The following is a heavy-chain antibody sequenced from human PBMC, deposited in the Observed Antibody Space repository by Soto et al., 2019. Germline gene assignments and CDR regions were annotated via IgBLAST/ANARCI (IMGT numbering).Heavy chain of an antibody. CDR2: ISGSGGST. Sequence: GGSLRLSCAASGFTFSSYAMSWVRQAPGKGLEWVSAISGSGGSTYYADSVKGRFTISRDNSKNTLYLQMNSLRAEDTAVYYCAKDKTVVVVAATFFDYWGPGTLVTVSS. CDR3: AKDKTVVVVAATFFDY. V-gene: IGHV3-23*01. J-gene: IGHJ4*02. CDR1: GFTFSSYA. D-gene: IGHD2-15*01.